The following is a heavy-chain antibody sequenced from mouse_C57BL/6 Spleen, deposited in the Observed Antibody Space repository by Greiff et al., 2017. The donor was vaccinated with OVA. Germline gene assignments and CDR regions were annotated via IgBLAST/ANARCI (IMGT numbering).Heavy chain of an antibody. V-gene: IGHV1-82*01. Sequence: QVQLQQSGPELVKPGASVKISCKASGYAFSSSWMNWVKQRPGKGLEWIGRIYPGDGDTNYNGKFKGKATLTADKSSSTAYMQHSSLTSEDSAVYFWARGGGGTSWGQGTTLTVSS. CDR2: IYPGDGDT. CDR1: GYAFSSSW. D-gene: IGHD2-13*01. J-gene: IGHJ2*01. CDR3: ARGGGGTS.